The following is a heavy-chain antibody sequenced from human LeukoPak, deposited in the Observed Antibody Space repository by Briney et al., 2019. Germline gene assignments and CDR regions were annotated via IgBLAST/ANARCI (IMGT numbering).Heavy chain of an antibody. Sequence: ASVKVSCKVSGYTLTELSMHWVRQAPGKGLEWMGGFDPEDGETIYAQKFQGRVTMTEDTSTDTAYMELSRLRSDDTAVYYCARDLTGMTDEDWFDPWGQGTLVTVSS. D-gene: IGHD1-20*01. J-gene: IGHJ5*02. CDR1: GYTLTELS. CDR3: ARDLTGMTDEDWFDP. V-gene: IGHV1-24*01. CDR2: FDPEDGET.